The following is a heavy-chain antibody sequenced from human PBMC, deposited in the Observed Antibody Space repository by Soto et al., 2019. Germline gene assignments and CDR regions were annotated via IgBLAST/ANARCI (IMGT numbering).Heavy chain of an antibody. J-gene: IGHJ1*01. CDR2: INAGNGNT. CDR1: GYTFTSYA. V-gene: IGHV1-3*01. Sequence: QVQLVQSGAEVKKPGASVKVSCKASGYTFTSYAMHWVRQAPGQRLEWMGWINAGNGNTKYSQKFQGRVTITRDTSASTSYMELSSLRSEDTAVYYCARGGGVLGDCSSTSCYAEYFQHWGQGTLVTVSS. CDR3: ARGGGVLGDCSSTSCYAEYFQH. D-gene: IGHD2-2*01.